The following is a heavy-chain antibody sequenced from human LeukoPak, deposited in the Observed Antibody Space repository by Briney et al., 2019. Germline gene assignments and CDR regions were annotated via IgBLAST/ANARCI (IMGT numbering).Heavy chain of an antibody. J-gene: IGHJ3*02. Sequence: GGSLRLSCAASGFTFSSYAMHWVRQAPGKGLEWVAVISYEGSKKYYADSVKGRFTISRDNAKNSLYLQMNSLRAEDTAVYYCARGPDAFDIWGQGTIVTVSS. CDR3: ARGPDAFDI. CDR2: ISYEGSKK. V-gene: IGHV3-30-3*01. CDR1: GFTFSSYA.